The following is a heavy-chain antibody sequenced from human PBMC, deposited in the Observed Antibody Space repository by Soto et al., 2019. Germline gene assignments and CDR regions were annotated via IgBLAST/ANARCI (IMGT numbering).Heavy chain of an antibody. CDR3: ARLVGTIVILPDTIPWFDP. D-gene: IGHD5-12*01. J-gene: IGHJ5*02. Sequence: GESLKISCKGSGYSFSTYWIAWVRQMSGKGLESMGIIYPGDSDTRYSPSFQGQVTISADKSISTAYLQWSSLKASDTAMYYCARLVGTIVILPDTIPWFDPWGQGTLVTVSS. CDR2: IYPGDSDT. V-gene: IGHV5-51*01. CDR1: GYSFSTYW.